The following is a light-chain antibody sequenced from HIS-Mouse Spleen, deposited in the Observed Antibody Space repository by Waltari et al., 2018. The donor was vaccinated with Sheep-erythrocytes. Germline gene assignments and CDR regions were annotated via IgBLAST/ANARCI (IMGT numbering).Light chain of an antibody. CDR2: GKN. V-gene: IGLV3-19*01. J-gene: IGLJ2*01. CDR1: SLRSYY. CDR3: NSRDSSGNHLGVV. Sequence: SSELTQDPAVSVALGQTVRITCQGDSLRSYYASWFQQKPGQAPVLVIYGKNNRPSGIPDRFSGSSSGNTASLTITGAQAEDEAGFYCNSRDSSGNHLGVVFGGGTKLTVL.